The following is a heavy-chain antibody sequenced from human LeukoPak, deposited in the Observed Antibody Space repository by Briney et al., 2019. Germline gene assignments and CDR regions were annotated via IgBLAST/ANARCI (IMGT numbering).Heavy chain of an antibody. CDR1: GFTFSNDD. Sequence: GGSLRLSCAASGFTFSNDDMNWVRQAPGKGLEWVSGISGNGRTYYAGSVKGRFTISRDNSKNTLCLQMNSLRAEDTAVYYCAKVGITMVRGVVRGMDVWGQGTTVTVSS. V-gene: IGHV3-23*01. D-gene: IGHD3-10*01. CDR2: ISGNGRT. J-gene: IGHJ6*02. CDR3: AKVGITMVRGVVRGMDV.